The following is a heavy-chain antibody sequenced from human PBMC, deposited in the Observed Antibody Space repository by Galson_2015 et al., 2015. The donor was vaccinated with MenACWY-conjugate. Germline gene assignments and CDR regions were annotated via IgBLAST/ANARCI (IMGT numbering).Heavy chain of an antibody. J-gene: IGHJ4*02. V-gene: IGHV3-74*03. Sequence: SLRLSCAASGFILNNYWMYWVRQAPGKGLVWVSQIHPDGSLTTYADSVKGRFTMSRDNAKNTLYLQMNSLRAEDTAVYYCARDRHCSGTDCWGQGTLVTVSS. CDR2: IHPDGSLT. CDR3: ARDRHCSGTDC. D-gene: IGHD2-2*01. CDR1: GFILNNYW.